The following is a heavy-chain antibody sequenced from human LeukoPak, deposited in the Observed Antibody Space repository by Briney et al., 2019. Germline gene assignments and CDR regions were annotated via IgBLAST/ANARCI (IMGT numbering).Heavy chain of an antibody. D-gene: IGHD1-14*01. V-gene: IGHV3-48*03. CDR3: ARRKRSDYYYYYGMDV. CDR2: ISSSGSTI. J-gene: IGHJ6*02. Sequence: GGSLRLSCAASGFTFSSYEMNWVRQAPGKGLEWVSYISSSGSTIYYADSVKGRFTISRDNAKNSLYLQMNSLRAEDMAVYYCARRKRSDYYYYYGMDVWGQGTTVTVSS. CDR1: GFTFSSYE.